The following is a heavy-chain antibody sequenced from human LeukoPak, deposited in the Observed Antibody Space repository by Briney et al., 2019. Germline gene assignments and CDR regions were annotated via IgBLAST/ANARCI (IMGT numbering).Heavy chain of an antibody. CDR2: ISGSGDST. CDR3: AKGKYSSGYPYYFDY. D-gene: IGHD3-22*01. CDR1: RFTFSSYA. J-gene: IGHJ4*02. Sequence: GGSLRLSCAASRFTFSSYAMGWVRQAPGKGLKWVSSISGSGDSTHYADSVKGRFTISRDNSKNTLYLQMNSLTAEDTAVYYCAKGKYSSGYPYYFDYWGQGTLVTVSS. V-gene: IGHV3-23*01.